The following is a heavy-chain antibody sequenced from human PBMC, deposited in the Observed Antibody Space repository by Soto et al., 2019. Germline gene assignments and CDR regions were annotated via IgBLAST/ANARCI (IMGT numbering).Heavy chain of an antibody. Sequence: QVQLVESGGGVVQPGRSLRLSCAASGFTFSSYAMHWVCQAPGKGLEWVAVISYDGSNKYYADSVKGRFTISRDNSKNTLYLQMNSLRAEDTAVYYCARDPPDYWGQGTLVTVSS. CDR2: ISYDGSNK. J-gene: IGHJ4*02. CDR1: GFTFSSYA. V-gene: IGHV3-30-3*01. CDR3: ARDPPDY.